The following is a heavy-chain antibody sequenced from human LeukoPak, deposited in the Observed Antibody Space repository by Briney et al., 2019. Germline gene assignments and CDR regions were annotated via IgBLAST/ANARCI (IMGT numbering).Heavy chain of an antibody. CDR2: IYYSGST. D-gene: IGHD1-26*01. V-gene: IGHV4-39*02. J-gene: IGHJ4*02. CDR3: ARGVYGSQDY. Sequence: SETLSLTCTVSGGSISSSSYYWGWIRQPPGKGLEWIGSIYYSGSTYYNPSLKSRVTISIDVSKNHFSLELTSVTATDTAVYYCARGVYGSQDYWGQGTLVTVSS. CDR1: GGSISSSSYY.